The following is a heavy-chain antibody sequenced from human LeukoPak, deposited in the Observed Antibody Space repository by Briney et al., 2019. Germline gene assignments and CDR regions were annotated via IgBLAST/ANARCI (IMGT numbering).Heavy chain of an antibody. J-gene: IGHJ3*02. CDR3: ARVFGVRNWNRDDDAFDI. CDR1: VGCISSSY. V-gene: IGHV4-59*08. CDR2: NYYSGST. Sequence: PSETLSLTCTIHVGCISSSYWSSIRQPPGKGQEWDGHNYYSGSTNYNPSLKSRVTISVDTSKNQFSLKLTSVTAADTAVYYCARVFGVRNWNRDDDAFDIWGQGTMVTVSS. D-gene: IGHD1-1*01.